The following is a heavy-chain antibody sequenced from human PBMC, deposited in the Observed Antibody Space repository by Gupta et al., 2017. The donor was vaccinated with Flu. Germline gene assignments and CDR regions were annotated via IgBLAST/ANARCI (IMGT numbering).Heavy chain of an antibody. V-gene: IGHV3-74*03. CDR1: GFTSSHYW. CDR3: ARGNYGMDV. Sequence: EVQLVESGGGLVQPGGSLRLSCVVSGFTSSHYWMHWVRQVPGKGLGWVSNIDGDGTETKYADSVRGRFTVSRDNAKNTVYLQMTGLRVEDTAIFYCARGNYGMDVWGQGTTVTVSS. J-gene: IGHJ6*02. CDR2: IDGDGTET.